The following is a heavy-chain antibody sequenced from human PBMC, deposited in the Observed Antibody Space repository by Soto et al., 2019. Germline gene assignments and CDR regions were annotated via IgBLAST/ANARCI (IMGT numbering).Heavy chain of an antibody. Sequence: QVQLVQSGAEVKKPGASVKVSCKASGYTFSSYFISWVRQAPGQGLEWMGWISAYNGNTNYAQNPKXXXTXXPDTSTSTAYMELRSVRSDDTAVYYCARDLPPVDYWGQGTLVTVSS. CDR2: ISAYNGNT. CDR3: ARDLPPVDY. CDR1: GYTFSSYF. V-gene: IGHV1-18*01. J-gene: IGHJ4*02.